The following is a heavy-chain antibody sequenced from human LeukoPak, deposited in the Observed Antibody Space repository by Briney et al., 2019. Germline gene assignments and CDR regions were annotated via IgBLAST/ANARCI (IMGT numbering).Heavy chain of an antibody. CDR1: GFTVSSNY. CDR2: IYSGGST. CDR3: ARVGVHYYGMDV. V-gene: IGHV3-66*01. J-gene: IGHJ6*02. Sequence: GGSLRLSCAASGFTVSSNYMSWVRQAPGKGLEWVSVIYSGGSTYYADSVKGRFTISRDNSKNTLYLQMNSLRAEDTAVYYCARVGVHYYGMDVWGQGTTVTVSS.